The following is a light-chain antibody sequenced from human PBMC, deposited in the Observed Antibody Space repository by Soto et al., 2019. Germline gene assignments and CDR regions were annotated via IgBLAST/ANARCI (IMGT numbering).Light chain of an antibody. CDR2: AAS. CDR3: QEYNTYSWA. Sequence: IQLTQSPSSLSASVGDRVTITCRASQGISSYLGWYQQKPGKAPKLLIYAASTLQSGVPSRFRGSGSGTEFALTISSLQPDDFATYHCQEYNTYSWAFGQGTKVDIK. J-gene: IGKJ1*01. CDR1: QGISSY. V-gene: IGKV1-9*01.